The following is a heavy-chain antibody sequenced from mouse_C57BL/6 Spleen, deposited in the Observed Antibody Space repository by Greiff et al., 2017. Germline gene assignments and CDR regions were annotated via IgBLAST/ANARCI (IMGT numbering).Heavy chain of an antibody. CDR3: ARWRLRYYFDY. V-gene: IGHV5-17*01. CDR1: GFTFSDYG. Sequence: EVHLVESGGGLVKPGGSLKLSCAASGFTFSDYGMHWVRQAPEKGLEWVAYISSGSSTIYYADPVKGRFTISRDNAKNTLFLQMTSLRSEDTAMYYCARWRLRYYFDYWGQGTTLPVSS. CDR2: ISSGSSTI. J-gene: IGHJ2*01. D-gene: IGHD2-4*01.